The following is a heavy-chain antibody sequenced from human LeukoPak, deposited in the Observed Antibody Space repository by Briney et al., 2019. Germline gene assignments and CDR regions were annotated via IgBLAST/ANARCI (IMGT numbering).Heavy chain of an antibody. CDR3: ASSPPHCSSTSCYANY. CDR2: ISSISSHI. D-gene: IGHD2-2*01. Sequence: GESLRLSCAASGFTFSTYTMNWVRQAPGQGLEWVSSISSISSHIFYADSVKGRFTISRDNAKNSLYLQMSSLRAEDTAVYYCASSPPHCSSTSCYANYWGQGTLVTVSS. V-gene: IGHV3-21*01. J-gene: IGHJ4*02. CDR1: GFTFSTYT.